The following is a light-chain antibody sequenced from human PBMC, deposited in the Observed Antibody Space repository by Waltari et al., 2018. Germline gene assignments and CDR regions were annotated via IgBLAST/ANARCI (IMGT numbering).Light chain of an antibody. V-gene: IGKV3-20*01. CDR2: DAS. Sequence: EIVLTQSPGTLSLSPGERATLSCRASQSVSRTLAWYQQKPGHAHRLLIYDASSRATGIPDRFSGSGSGTDFSLTITRLEPEDFAVYYCQHYVSLPVTFGQGTKVEIK. J-gene: IGKJ1*01. CDR1: QSVSRT. CDR3: QHYVSLPVT.